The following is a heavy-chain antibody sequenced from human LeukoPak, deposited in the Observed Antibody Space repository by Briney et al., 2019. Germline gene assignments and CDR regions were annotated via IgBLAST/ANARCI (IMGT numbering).Heavy chain of an antibody. D-gene: IGHD5-18*01. V-gene: IGHV3-20*04. CDR3: ARGDDDTAMVRGAFDI. Sequence: GGSLRLSCAASGFTFDDYGMSWVRQAPGKGLEWVSGINWNGGSTGYADSVKGRFTISRDNAKNSLYQQMNSLRAEDTALYYCARGDDDTAMVRGAFDIWDQGTMVTVSS. J-gene: IGHJ3*02. CDR1: GFTFDDYG. CDR2: INWNGGST.